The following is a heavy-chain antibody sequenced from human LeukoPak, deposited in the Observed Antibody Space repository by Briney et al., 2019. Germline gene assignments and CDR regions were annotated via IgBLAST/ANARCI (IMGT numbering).Heavy chain of an antibody. J-gene: IGHJ4*02. Sequence: PGGSLRLSCAASGFTFSSYSLNWVRQAPGKGLEWVSYISSSSSTIYYADSVKGRFTISRDNAKNSLYLQMNSLTDEDTAVYYCVRIGGSDSWYMDYWGQGTLVTVSS. D-gene: IGHD6-13*01. CDR2: ISSSSSTI. V-gene: IGHV3-48*02. CDR3: VRIGGSDSWYMDY. CDR1: GFTFSSYS.